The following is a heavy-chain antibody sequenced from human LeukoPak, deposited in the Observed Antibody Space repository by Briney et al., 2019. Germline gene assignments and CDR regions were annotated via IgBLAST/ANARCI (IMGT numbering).Heavy chain of an antibody. D-gene: IGHD1-26*01. CDR2: IYTSGST. V-gene: IGHV4-4*09. Sequence: PSDTLSLTCTVSGGPISSYYWSWLRQPPGKGLEWIGYIYTSGSTNYNPSLKSRVTISVDTSKNQFSLKLSSVTAADTAVYYCARQGVGATFFDYWGQGTLVTVSS. CDR1: GGPISSYY. J-gene: IGHJ4*02. CDR3: ARQGVGATFFDY.